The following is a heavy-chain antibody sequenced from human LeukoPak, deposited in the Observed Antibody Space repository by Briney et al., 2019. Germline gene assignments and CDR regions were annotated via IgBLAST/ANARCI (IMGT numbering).Heavy chain of an antibody. J-gene: IGHJ4*02. Sequence: ASVKVSCKASGGTFSSYAISWVRQAPGQGLEWMGGIIPIFGTANYAQKFQGRVTITTDESTSTAYMELSSLRSEDTAVYYCASSGSYLLTPAWYWGQGTLVTASS. V-gene: IGHV1-69*05. CDR3: ASSGSYLLTPAWY. CDR2: IIPIFGTA. D-gene: IGHD3-10*01. CDR1: GGTFSSYA.